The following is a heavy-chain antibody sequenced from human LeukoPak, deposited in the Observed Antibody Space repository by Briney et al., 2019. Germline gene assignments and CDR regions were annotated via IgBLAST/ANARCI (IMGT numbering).Heavy chain of an antibody. CDR2: INPDGSAE. CDR1: GFSISNYW. V-gene: IGHV3-7*03. Sequence: GGCLRLSCAASGFSISNYWMSWVRQGPGKGLEWVASINPDGSAERYVDSVKGRFTISRDNAKNSMYLQMNSLSAEDTALFYCARLFGGVTTFDYWGQGTLVTVSS. J-gene: IGHJ4*02. D-gene: IGHD4-17*01. CDR3: ARLFGGVTTFDY.